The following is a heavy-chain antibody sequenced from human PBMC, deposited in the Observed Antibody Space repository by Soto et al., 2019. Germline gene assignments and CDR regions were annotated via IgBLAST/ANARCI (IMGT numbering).Heavy chain of an antibody. D-gene: IGHD3-9*01. J-gene: IGHJ4*02. CDR1: GFTFGTSG. V-gene: IGHV3-23*01. CDR2: LSGDNNTDT. CDR3: TKDSGYDSTD. Sequence: PGESLKISCVASGFTFGTSGMSWVRQAPGKGLEWISGLSGDNNTDTKYADSVKGRFTISRDNSKSTLYLQMHSLRVEDTALYYCTKDSGYDSTDWGLGTLVT.